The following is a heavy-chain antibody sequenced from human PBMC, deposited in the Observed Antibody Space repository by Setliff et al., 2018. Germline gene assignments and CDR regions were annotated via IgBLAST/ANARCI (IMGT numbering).Heavy chain of an antibody. CDR1: GFTFSSYE. J-gene: IGHJ5*02. V-gene: IGHV3-48*03. D-gene: IGHD3-10*01. Sequence: GGSLRLSCAASGFTFSSYEMNWVRQAPGKGLEWVSYISSSGSTIYYADSVKGRFTISRDNAKNSLYLQMNSLRAEDTAAYYCAKDLSRVLLWFGAGSWGQGTLVTVSS. CDR3: AKDLSRVLLWFGAGS. CDR2: ISSSGSTI.